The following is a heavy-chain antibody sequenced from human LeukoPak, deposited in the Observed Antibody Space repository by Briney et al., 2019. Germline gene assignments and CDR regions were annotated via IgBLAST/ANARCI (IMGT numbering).Heavy chain of an antibody. V-gene: IGHV6-1*01. Sequence: SQTLSLTCAISGDSVSSNNASWNWIRQSPSRGLEWLGRTYYRSKWYNEYAVSMRGRMTINADTSKNQFSLQLNSVTAEDTAIYYCARDVATSGWYTFDYWGQGTLVTVSP. CDR3: ARDVATSGWYTFDY. J-gene: IGHJ4*02. CDR2: TYYRSKWYN. CDR1: GDSVSSNNAS. D-gene: IGHD6-19*01.